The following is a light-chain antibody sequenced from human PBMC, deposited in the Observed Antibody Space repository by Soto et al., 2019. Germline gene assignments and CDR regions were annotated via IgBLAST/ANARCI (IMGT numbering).Light chain of an antibody. V-gene: IGKV3-15*01. CDR2: GAS. J-gene: IGKJ1*01. Sequence: EIVMTQSPATLSVSPGERATLSCRASQSVSSNLAWYQQKPGQAPRPLIYGASTRATGIPARFSGSGSGTEFTLNISSLQSEDFAVYYCKQYNNWPPWTFGQGTKVEI. CDR3: KQYNNWPPWT. CDR1: QSVSSN.